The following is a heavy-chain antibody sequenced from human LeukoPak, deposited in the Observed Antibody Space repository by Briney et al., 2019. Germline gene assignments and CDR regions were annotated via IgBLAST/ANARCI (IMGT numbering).Heavy chain of an antibody. CDR2: ISYDGSNK. CDR1: GFTFSSYS. Sequence: GRSLRLSCAASGFTFSSYSTHWVRQAPGKGLEWVAVISYDGSNKYYADSVKGRFTISRDNSKNTLYLQMNSLRAEDTAVYYCAKDSSEVTLDYWGQGTLVTVSS. D-gene: IGHD2-21*02. J-gene: IGHJ4*02. CDR3: AKDSSEVTLDY. V-gene: IGHV3-30*18.